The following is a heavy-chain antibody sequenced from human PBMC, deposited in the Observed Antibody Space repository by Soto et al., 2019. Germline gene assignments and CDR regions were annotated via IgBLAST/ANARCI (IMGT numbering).Heavy chain of an antibody. J-gene: IGHJ6*02. CDR2: INPSGGST. Sequence: ASVKVSCKASGYTFTSYYMHWVRQAPGQGLEWMGIINPSGGSTSYAQKFQGRVTMTRDTSTSTVYMELSSLRSEDTAVYYCARVKVRLELEPRKPLPHYGMDVWGQGTTVTVSS. CDR3: ARVKVRLELEPRKPLPHYGMDV. CDR1: GYTFTSYY. V-gene: IGHV1-46*01. D-gene: IGHD2-15*01.